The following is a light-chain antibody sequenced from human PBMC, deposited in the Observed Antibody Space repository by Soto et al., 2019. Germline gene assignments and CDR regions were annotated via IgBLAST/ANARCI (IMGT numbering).Light chain of an antibody. J-gene: IGKJ1*01. V-gene: IGKV1-5*01. Sequence: IQMTQSPFPLSSSVGDRVTNTCRASQSISSWLAWYQQKPGKAPKLLIYDASSLESGVPSRFSGSGSGTEFTLTISSLQPDDFATYYCQQYNSYSWTFGQGTKV. CDR1: QSISSW. CDR3: QQYNSYSWT. CDR2: DAS.